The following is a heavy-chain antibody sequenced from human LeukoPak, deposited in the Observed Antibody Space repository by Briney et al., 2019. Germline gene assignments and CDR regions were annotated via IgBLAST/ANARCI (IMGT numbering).Heavy chain of an antibody. V-gene: IGHV4-30-2*01. D-gene: IGHD4-11*01. Sequence: SETLSLTCTVSGGSISSGGYYWSWIRQPPGKGLEWIGYIYHSGSTYYNPSLKSRVTISVDRSKNQFSLKLSSVTAADTAVYYCARDQKLHYTEDAFDIWGQGTMVTVSS. CDR1: GGSISSGGYY. J-gene: IGHJ3*02. CDR2: IYHSGST. CDR3: ARDQKLHYTEDAFDI.